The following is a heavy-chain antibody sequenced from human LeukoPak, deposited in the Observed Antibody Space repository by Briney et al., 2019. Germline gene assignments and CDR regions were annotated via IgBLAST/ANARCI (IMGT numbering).Heavy chain of an antibody. J-gene: IGHJ4*02. V-gene: IGHV3-23*01. CDR1: GFTYSSYA. D-gene: IGHD3-3*01. CDR3: ASEARKRLRFLEWFPTYYFDY. Sequence: GGALRLSCAASGFTYSSYAMSWVRQAPWKGLEWVAAISGSGGSTYYAGSVKGRFTIARDNAKHSLYLQMNSLRAEDQALYYCASEARKRLRFLEWFPTYYFDYWGQGTLVTVSS. CDR2: ISGSGGST.